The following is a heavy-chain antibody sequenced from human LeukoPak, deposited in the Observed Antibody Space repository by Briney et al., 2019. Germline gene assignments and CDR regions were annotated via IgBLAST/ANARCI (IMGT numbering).Heavy chain of an antibody. D-gene: IGHD6-19*01. J-gene: IGHJ4*02. CDR2: INPNSGGT. CDR3: ARDLQQWLVRGSGDY. Sequence: ASVKVSCKASGYTFTGYYIHWVRQAPGQGLEWMGWINPNSGGTNYAQKFQGRVTMTRDTSISTAYMELSRLRSDDTAVYYCARDLQQWLVRGSGDYWGQGTLVTVSS. V-gene: IGHV1-2*02. CDR1: GYTFTGYY.